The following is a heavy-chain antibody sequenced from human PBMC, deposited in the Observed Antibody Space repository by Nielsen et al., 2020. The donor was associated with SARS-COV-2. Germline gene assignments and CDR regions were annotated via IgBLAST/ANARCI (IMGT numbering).Heavy chain of an antibody. Sequence: SGPTLVKPTQTLTLTCTFSGFSLSTSGMCVSWIRQPPGKALEWLALIDWDDDKYYSTSLKTRLTISKENSKNQVVLTLTNMDPVDTATYYCARTLYYYDSSGYAFDIWGQGTMVTVSS. V-gene: IGHV2-70*01. CDR1: GFSLSTSGMC. D-gene: IGHD3-22*01. CDR3: ARTLYYYDSSGYAFDI. J-gene: IGHJ3*02. CDR2: IDWDDDK.